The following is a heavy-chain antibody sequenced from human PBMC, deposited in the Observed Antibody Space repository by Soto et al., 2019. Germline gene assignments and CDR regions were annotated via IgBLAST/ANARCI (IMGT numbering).Heavy chain of an antibody. CDR2: ISWDSGRI. V-gene: IGHV3-9*01. J-gene: IGHJ6*02. CDR1: GFIFDDYA. Sequence: EVQLVESGGGLVQPGRSLRLSCAASGFIFDDYAMHWVRQAPGKGLEWVSGISWDSGRIGYADSVKGRFTISRDNAKNSLFLQMNSLRTEDTALYYCAKELVRSWSSPRYYYSYAMDVWGQGTTVTVSS. CDR3: AKELVRSWSSPRYYYSYAMDV. D-gene: IGHD6-13*01.